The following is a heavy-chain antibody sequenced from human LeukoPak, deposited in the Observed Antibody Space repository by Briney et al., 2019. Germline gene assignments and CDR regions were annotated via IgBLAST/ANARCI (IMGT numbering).Heavy chain of an antibody. CDR2: ISAYNGNT. CDR1: GYTFPSYG. J-gene: IGHJ3*02. D-gene: IGHD3-22*01. Sequence: SVTVSCQASGYTFPSYGISWVRQAPGQGLEWMGWISAYNGNTNYAQKLQGRVTMTTDTSTSTAYMELRSLRSDDTSVYYCARDRRPSIYYYDRAEAFDIWGQGTMVTVSS. CDR3: ARDRRPSIYYYDRAEAFDI. V-gene: IGHV1-18*01.